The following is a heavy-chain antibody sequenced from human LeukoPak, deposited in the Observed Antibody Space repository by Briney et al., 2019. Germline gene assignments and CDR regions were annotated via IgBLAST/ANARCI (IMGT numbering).Heavy chain of an antibody. D-gene: IGHD2-21*01. Sequence: GGSLRLSCAASGFTFADNAMHWVRQAPGKGLEWVSSISWNSANIGYADSVKGRFTISRDNAKDSLYLQMNSLRAEDTAVYYCTLFPRGWGQGTLVTVSS. J-gene: IGHJ4*02. CDR1: GFTFADNA. CDR2: ISWNSANI. V-gene: IGHV3-9*01. CDR3: TLFPRG.